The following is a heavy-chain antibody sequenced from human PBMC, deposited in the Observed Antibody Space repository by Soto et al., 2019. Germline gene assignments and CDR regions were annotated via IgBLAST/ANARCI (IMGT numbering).Heavy chain of an antibody. Sequence: GASVKVSCKASGYTFTSYDINWVRQATGQGLEWMGWMNPNSGNTGYAQKFQGRVTMTRNTSISTAYMELSSLRSEDTAVYYCASGTDYCTNGVCYQTETYWGQGTLVTVSS. V-gene: IGHV1-8*01. CDR2: MNPNSGNT. CDR1: GYTFTSYD. J-gene: IGHJ4*02. CDR3: ASGTDYCTNGVCYQTETY. D-gene: IGHD2-8*01.